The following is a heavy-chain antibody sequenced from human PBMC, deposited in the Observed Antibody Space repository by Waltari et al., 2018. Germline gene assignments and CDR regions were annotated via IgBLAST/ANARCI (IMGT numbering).Heavy chain of an antibody. CDR3: ARDFSSGWRSFDY. V-gene: IGHV3-48*01. J-gene: IGHJ4*02. Sequence: EVQLVESGGGLVQPGGSLRLSCAASGLTFSSYSMHWVRQAPGKGLEWVSYISSSSSTIYYADSVKGRFTISRDNAKNSLYLQMNSLRAEDTAVYYCARDFSSGWRSFDYWGQGTLVTVSS. CDR2: ISSSSSTI. CDR1: GLTFSSYS. D-gene: IGHD6-19*01.